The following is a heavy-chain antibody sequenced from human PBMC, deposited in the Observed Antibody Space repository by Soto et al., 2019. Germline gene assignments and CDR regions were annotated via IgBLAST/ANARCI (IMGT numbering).Heavy chain of an antibody. CDR3: AREYGHGATPYGPDH. J-gene: IGHJ4*02. V-gene: IGHV1-69*13. Sequence: SVKVSCKASGGTFSSYAISWVRQAPGQGLEWMGGIIPIFGTANYAQKFQGRVTITADESTSTAYMDLSSLRCDDTAGYYCAREYGHGATPYGPDHWGQGTLVTVSS. CDR1: GGTFSSYA. D-gene: IGHD2-8*01. CDR2: IIPIFGTA.